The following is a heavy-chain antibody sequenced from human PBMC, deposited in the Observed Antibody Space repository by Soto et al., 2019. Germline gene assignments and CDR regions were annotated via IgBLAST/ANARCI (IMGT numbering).Heavy chain of an antibody. V-gene: IGHV3-23*01. CDR1: GFAFSSYA. Sequence: EVQLLESGGGLVQPGGSLRLSCAASGFAFSSYAMSWVRQAPGKGLEWVSSISGSTSGTYYADAVNGRFTISRDNSNNTLYLQMNSLRAEYTAVYYCAKDRGFLDPFDYWGQVALVTVSS. CDR2: ISGSTSGT. J-gene: IGHJ4*02. CDR3: AKDRGFLDPFDY. D-gene: IGHD3-16*02.